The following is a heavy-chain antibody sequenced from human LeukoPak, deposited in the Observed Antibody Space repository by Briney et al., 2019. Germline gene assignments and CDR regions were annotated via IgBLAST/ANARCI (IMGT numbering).Heavy chain of an antibody. CDR3: ARVLEPFDY. CDR1: GYSISSGYY. V-gene: IGHV4-38-2*02. Sequence: SETLSLTCTVSGYSISSGYYWGWIWQPPGKGLEWIGSIYRSGSTYYNPSLKSRVTIPVDTSKNQFSLKLSSVTAADTAVYYCARVLEPFDYWGQGTLVTVSS. J-gene: IGHJ4*02. CDR2: IYRSGST. D-gene: IGHD1-14*01.